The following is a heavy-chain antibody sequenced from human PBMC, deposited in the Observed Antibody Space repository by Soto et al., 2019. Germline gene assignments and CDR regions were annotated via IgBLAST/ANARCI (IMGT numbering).Heavy chain of an antibody. V-gene: IGHV2-5*02. CDR2: IYWDDDK. CDR3: AHIVVAGLGYYFDY. Sequence: QITLKESGPTLVKPTQTLTLTCTFSGFSLSSTRMAVGWIRQPPGKALEWLALIYWDDDKRYSPFLKSRLTITKDXSKNQVVLTMSNMDPVDTARYYCAHIVVAGLGYYFDYWGQGTLVTVSS. CDR1: GFSLSSTRMA. J-gene: IGHJ4*02. D-gene: IGHD6-19*01.